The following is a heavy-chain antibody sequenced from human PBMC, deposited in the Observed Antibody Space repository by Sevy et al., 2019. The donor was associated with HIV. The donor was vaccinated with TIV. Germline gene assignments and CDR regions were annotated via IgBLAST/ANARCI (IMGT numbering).Heavy chain of an antibody. D-gene: IGHD6-19*01. CDR1: GFTFSNYG. CDR2: ISYDRSNE. V-gene: IGHV3-30*18. J-gene: IGHJ5*02. CDR3: AKDPAYNTQWLQKFFDP. Sequence: GGSPRLSCTASGFTFSNYGMHWVRQAPGRGLEWVAVISYDRSNEYYRDSVRGRFTISRDNSKNTLFMQMNSLRPEDTAVYYCAKDPAYNTQWLQKFFDPWGQGTLVTVSS.